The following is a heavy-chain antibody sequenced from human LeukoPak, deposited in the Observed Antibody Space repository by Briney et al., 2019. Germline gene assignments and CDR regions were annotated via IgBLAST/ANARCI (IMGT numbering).Heavy chain of an antibody. CDR3: ARDHCSGGSCERGTFDY. CDR2: IIPIFGTA. J-gene: IGHJ4*02. Sequence: GASVKVSCKASGGTFSSYAISWVRQAPGQGLEWMGRIIPIFGTANYAQKFQGRVTITTDESTSTAYMELSSLRSEDTAVYYCARDHCSGGSCERGTFDYWGQGTLVTVSS. D-gene: IGHD2-15*01. V-gene: IGHV1-69*05. CDR1: GGTFSSYA.